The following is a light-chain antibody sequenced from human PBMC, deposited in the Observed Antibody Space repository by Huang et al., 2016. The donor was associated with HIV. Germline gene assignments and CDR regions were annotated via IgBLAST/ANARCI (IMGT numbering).Light chain of an antibody. CDR1: QSVRSNY. CDR2: GTS. Sequence: EIVLTQSPGTLSLSPGERATLSCRASQSVRSNYLAWYQQKPGQAPRLLSYGTSSRATGIPDRFSGSGTGTDFTLTISRLEPEDFAVYFCQQYGSSPYTFGQGTKLEIK. CDR3: QQYGSSPYT. J-gene: IGKJ2*01. V-gene: IGKV3-20*01.